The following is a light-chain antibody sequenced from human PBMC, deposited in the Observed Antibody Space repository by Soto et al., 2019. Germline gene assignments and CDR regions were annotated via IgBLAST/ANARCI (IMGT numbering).Light chain of an antibody. CDR3: SSYTSSSTPGV. J-gene: IGLJ1*01. Sequence: QSALTQPASVSGSPGQSITISCTGTSSDVGGYNYVSWYQQHTGKAPKLMIYGVTNRPSGVSNRFSGSKSVNTASLTISGLQAEVEADYCCSSYTSSSTPGVFGTGTKVTVL. CDR2: GVT. V-gene: IGLV2-14*01. CDR1: SSDVGGYNY.